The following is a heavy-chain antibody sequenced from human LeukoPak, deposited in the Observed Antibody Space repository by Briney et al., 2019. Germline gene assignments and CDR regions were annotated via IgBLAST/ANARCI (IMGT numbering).Heavy chain of an antibody. V-gene: IGHV5-51*01. D-gene: IGHD3-10*01. CDR1: GYSFTSYW. CDR2: IYPGDSDT. CDR3: ARLPPRFIASGAFDI. J-gene: IGHJ3*02. Sequence: GESLKISCKGSGYSFTSYWIGWVRQMPGKGLEWMGIIYPGDSDTRYSPSFQGQVTISADKSISTAYLQWSSLKASDTAMYYCARLPPRFIASGAFDIWGQGTMVTVSS.